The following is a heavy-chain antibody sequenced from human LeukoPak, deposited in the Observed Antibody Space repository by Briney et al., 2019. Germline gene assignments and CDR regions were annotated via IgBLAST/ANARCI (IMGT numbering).Heavy chain of an antibody. CDR1: GYSISSGYY. Sequence: PSETLSLTCTVSGYSISSGYYWGWIRQPPGKGLEWIGSIYHSGSTYYNPSLKSRVTISVDTSKNQFSLKLSSVTAADTAVYYCARDSGQQLARGFDPWGQGTLVTVSS. CDR2: IYHSGST. J-gene: IGHJ5*02. CDR3: ARDSGQQLARGFDP. D-gene: IGHD6-13*01. V-gene: IGHV4-38-2*02.